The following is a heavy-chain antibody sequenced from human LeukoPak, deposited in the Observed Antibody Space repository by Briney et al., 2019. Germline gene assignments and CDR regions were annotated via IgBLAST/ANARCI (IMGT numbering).Heavy chain of an antibody. V-gene: IGHV1-2*02. Sequence: ASVKVSCKASGYTFTGYYMHWVRQAPGQGLEWMGWINPNSGGTNYAQKFQGRVTMTRDTSISTAYMELSRLRSDDTAVYYCARAGGYDILTGYPYYFDYWGQGTLVTVSS. D-gene: IGHD3-9*01. CDR1: GYTFTGYY. CDR3: ARAGGYDILTGYPYYFDY. J-gene: IGHJ4*02. CDR2: INPNSGGT.